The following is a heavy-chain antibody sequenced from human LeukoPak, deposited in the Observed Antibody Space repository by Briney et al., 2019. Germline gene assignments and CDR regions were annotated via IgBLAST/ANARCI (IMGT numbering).Heavy chain of an antibody. CDR2: ISGNGDYT. CDR1: GFTFSSYA. CDR3: AKRGIAAAASFDY. D-gene: IGHD6-13*01. Sequence: PGGSLRLSCAASGFTFSSYAMSWVRQAPGKGLEWVSTISGNGDYTYYADSVKGRFIISRDNSKNTLYLQMNSLRADDTAVYYCAKRGIAAAASFDYWGQGTPVSVSS. V-gene: IGHV3-23*01. J-gene: IGHJ4*02.